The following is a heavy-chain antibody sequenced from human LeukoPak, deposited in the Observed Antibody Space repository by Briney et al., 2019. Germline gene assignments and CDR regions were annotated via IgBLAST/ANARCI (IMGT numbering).Heavy chain of an antibody. CDR1: GFTFSNYW. J-gene: IGHJ3*02. CDR2: INQDGSEK. Sequence: PGGSLRLSCAASGFTFSNYWMSWVRQAPGKGLEWVAHINQDGSEKYYVDSVKGRFTISRDNDKNSLYLQMNSLRAEDTAVYYCARDGGGDIVVDFAFDIWGQGTMVTVSS. D-gene: IGHD2-15*01. CDR3: ARDGGGDIVVDFAFDI. V-gene: IGHV3-7*05.